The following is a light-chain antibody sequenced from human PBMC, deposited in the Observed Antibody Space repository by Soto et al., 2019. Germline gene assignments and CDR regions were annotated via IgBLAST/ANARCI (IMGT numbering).Light chain of an antibody. V-gene: IGLV1-40*01. CDR1: NSNIGAGYD. CDR3: QSYDSSLSVYV. CDR2: GNS. J-gene: IGLJ1*01. Sequence: QSVLTQPPSVSGAPGQRVTISCTGSNSNIGAGYDVHWYQQLPGTAPKLLIYGNSNRPSGVPDRFSGSKSGTSASLAITGLQAEDEADYYCQSYDSSLSVYVFGTGTKVT.